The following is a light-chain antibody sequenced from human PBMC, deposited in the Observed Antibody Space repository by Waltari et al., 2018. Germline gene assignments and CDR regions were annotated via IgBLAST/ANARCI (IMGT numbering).Light chain of an antibody. J-gene: IGKJ4*01. CDR3: QQYENSPLT. V-gene: IGKV3-20*01. CDR2: DSS. Sequence: EVILTQSPDTLSLSPGARATPPCKASQNITNNDLPWYQQKPGLAPRLLIYDSSSRATGVPDRFSGSGSGTDFTLTIGRLEPEDYAVYYCQQYENSPLTFGGGTQVETK. CDR1: QNITNND.